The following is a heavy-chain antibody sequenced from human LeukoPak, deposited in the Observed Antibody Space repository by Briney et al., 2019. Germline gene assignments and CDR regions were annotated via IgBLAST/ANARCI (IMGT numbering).Heavy chain of an antibody. D-gene: IGHD1-26*01. Sequence: ASVKVSCKASGGTFSTYAISWVRQAPGMGLEWVANINEDGSKKFYVDSVKGRFTISRDNAKNSLYLQMNSLRAEDTAVYYCARENIVGSTWGDIDYWGQGTLVTVSS. V-gene: IGHV3-7*01. J-gene: IGHJ4*02. CDR2: INEDGSKK. CDR1: GGTFSTYA. CDR3: ARENIVGSTWGDIDY.